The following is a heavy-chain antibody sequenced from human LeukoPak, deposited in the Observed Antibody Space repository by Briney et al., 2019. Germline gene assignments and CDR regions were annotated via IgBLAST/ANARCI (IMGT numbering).Heavy chain of an antibody. V-gene: IGHV1-2*02. CDR1: GYTFTGYY. CDR3: AMGPADYAKVVAFDI. Sequence: ASVKVSCKASGYTFTGYYMHWVRQAPGQGLEWMGWINPNSGGTNYAQKFQGRVTMTRDTSISTAYMELSSLRSEDTAVYYCAMGPADYAKVVAFDIWGQGTMVTVSS. CDR2: INPNSGGT. J-gene: IGHJ3*02. D-gene: IGHD3-16*01.